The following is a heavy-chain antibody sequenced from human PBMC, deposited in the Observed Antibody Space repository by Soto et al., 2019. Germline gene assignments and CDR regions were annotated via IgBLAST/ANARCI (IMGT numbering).Heavy chain of an antibody. D-gene: IGHD2-8*01. J-gene: IGHJ6*02. CDR2: IFPVFGIA. CDR3: ARAPQQSSTLYSYGLDV. V-gene: IGHV1-69*05. CDR1: GGTFTNFA. Sequence: QVQLVQSGAEVKKPGSSVKVSCKASGGTFTNFAITWVRQAPGRGLEWMGGIFPVFGIATYAQNFRGRVIIATDESSNTTYMEVNSLTSEDTALYYCARAPQQSSTLYSYGLDVWGQGTSVTVSS.